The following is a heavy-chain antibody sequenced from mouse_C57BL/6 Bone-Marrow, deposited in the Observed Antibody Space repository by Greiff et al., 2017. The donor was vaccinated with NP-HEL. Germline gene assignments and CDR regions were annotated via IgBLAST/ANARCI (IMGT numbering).Heavy chain of an antibody. CDR1: GYAFTNYL. V-gene: IGHV1-54*01. CDR2: INPGSGGT. Sequence: VQLQESGAELVRPGTSVKVSCKASGYAFTNYLIEWVKQRPGQGLEWIGVINPGSGGTNYNEKFKGKATLTADKSSSTAYMQLSSLTSEDSAVYFCARDKFLAYWGKGTLVTVSA. CDR3: ARDKFLAY. J-gene: IGHJ3*01.